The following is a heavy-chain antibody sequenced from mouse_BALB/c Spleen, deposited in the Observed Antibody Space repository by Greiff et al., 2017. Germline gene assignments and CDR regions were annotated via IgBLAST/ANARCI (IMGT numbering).Heavy chain of an antibody. V-gene: IGHV1-4*02. CDR1: GYTFTSYT. D-gene: IGHD2-3*01. J-gene: IGHJ2*01. Sequence: AAELARPGASVKMSCKASGYTFTSYTMHWVKQRPGQGLEWIGYINPSSGYTEYNQKFKDKTTLTADKSSSTAYMQLSSLTSEDSAVYYCARDDGYLYYFDYWGQGTTLTVSS. CDR2: INPSSGYT. CDR3: ARDDGYLYYFDY.